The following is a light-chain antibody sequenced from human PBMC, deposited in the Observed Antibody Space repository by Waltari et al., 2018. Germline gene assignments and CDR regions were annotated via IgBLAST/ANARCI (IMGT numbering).Light chain of an antibody. CDR1: RSDVGGYNR. J-gene: IGLJ2*01. CDR3: SSYTSSSTLV. CDR2: EVS. V-gene: IGLV2-18*02. Sequence: QSALTQPPSVSGSPGQSVTISCTGTRSDVGGYNRVSWYQQPPGTAPKLIIYEVSDPPSGVPDRVSGSKSDNTASLTISGLQAEDEAEYYCSSYTSSSTLVFGGGTKLTVL.